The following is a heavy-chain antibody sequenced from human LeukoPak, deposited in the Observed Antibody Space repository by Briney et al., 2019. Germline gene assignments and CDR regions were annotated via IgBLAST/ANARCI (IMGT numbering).Heavy chain of an antibody. V-gene: IGHV3-30-3*01. CDR2: ISYDGSNK. Sequence: GRSLRLSCAASGFTFSSYAMHWVRQARGKGVEWVAVISYDGSNKYYADSVKGRFTIYRDNSKNTLYLQMNSLRAEDTAVYYCARDDDDSSGFGDYWGQGTLVTVSS. CDR3: ARDDDDSSGFGDY. J-gene: IGHJ4*02. CDR1: GFTFSSYA. D-gene: IGHD3-22*01.